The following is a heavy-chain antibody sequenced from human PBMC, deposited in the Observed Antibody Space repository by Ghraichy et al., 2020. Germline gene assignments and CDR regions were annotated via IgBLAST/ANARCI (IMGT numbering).Heavy chain of an antibody. J-gene: IGHJ4*02. CDR2: IYYDGTT. D-gene: IGHD1-1*01. V-gene: IGHV4-59*01. CDR1: GGSLSSYY. CDR3: AKLSGTSALGY. Sequence: GSLSLTCTVSGGSLSSYYWSWIRQPPGKGLEWIGYIYYDGTTNYNPSLKSRVTISVDTSKNQFSLKLSSVTAADTAVYYCAKLSGTSALGYWGQGTLVSVSS.